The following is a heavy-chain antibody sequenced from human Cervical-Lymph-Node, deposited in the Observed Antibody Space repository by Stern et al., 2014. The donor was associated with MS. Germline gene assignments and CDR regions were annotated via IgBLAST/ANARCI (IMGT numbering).Heavy chain of an antibody. Sequence: VQLVESGGGLVKPGGSLRLSCAASGFTFSDYYMSWIRQAPGKGLEWVSYLSSSSSYTNYADSVKGRFTISRDNAKNSLYLQMNSLRAEDTAVYYCARKHGIAAAGTVWFDPWGQGTLVTVSS. CDR1: GFTFSDYY. J-gene: IGHJ5*02. CDR2: LSSSSSYT. CDR3: ARKHGIAAAGTVWFDP. V-gene: IGHV3-11*06. D-gene: IGHD6-13*01.